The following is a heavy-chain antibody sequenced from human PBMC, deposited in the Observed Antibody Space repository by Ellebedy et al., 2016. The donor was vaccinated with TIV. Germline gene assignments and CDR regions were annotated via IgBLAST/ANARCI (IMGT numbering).Heavy chain of an antibody. CDR2: ISGSGVST. CDR3: AKLEVAVAATQFYFDY. D-gene: IGHD6-19*01. Sequence: GGSLRLXCAASGFTFSSCAMSWVRQAPGKGLEWVSVISGSGVSTYYADSVKGRFTISRDNSKNTLYLQMNSLRAEDTAVYYCAKLEVAVAATQFYFDYWGQGTLVTVSS. CDR1: GFTFSSCA. J-gene: IGHJ4*02. V-gene: IGHV3-23*01.